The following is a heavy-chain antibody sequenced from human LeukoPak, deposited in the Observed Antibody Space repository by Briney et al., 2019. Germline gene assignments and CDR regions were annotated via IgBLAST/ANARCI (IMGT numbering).Heavy chain of an antibody. CDR3: ARALLNTAMADY. V-gene: IGHV3-30-3*01. Sequence: TGGSLRLPCAASGFTFSSYAMHWVRQAPGKGLEWVAVISYDGSNKYYADSVKGRFTISRDNSKNTLYLQMNSLRAEDTAVYYCARALLNTAMADYWGQGTLVTVSS. CDR2: ISYDGSNK. CDR1: GFTFSSYA. J-gene: IGHJ4*02. D-gene: IGHD5-18*01.